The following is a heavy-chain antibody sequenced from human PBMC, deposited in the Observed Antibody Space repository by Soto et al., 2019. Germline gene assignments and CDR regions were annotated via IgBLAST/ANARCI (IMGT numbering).Heavy chain of an antibody. Sequence: SVKVSCKASGGTFSSYAISWVRQAPGQGLEWMGGIIPIFGTANYAQKFQGRVTITADESTSTAYMELSSLRSEDAAVYYCARDGPPSGYSSSWYWFDPWGQGTLVTVSS. J-gene: IGHJ5*02. CDR2: IIPIFGTA. CDR1: GGTFSSYA. CDR3: ARDGPPSGYSSSWYWFDP. D-gene: IGHD6-13*01. V-gene: IGHV1-69*13.